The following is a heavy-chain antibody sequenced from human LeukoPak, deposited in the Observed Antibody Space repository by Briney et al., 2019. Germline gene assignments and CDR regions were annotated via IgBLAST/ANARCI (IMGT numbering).Heavy chain of an antibody. CDR1: GGSISSYY. CDR2: IYYSGST. CDR3: ASGGDGYNESFDH. J-gene: IGHJ4*02. D-gene: IGHD5-24*01. V-gene: IGHV4-59*01. Sequence: SETLSLTCTVSGGSISSYYWSWIRQPPGKGLEWIGYIYYSGSTNYNPSLKSRVTISVDTSKNQFSLKLSSVTAADTAVYYCASGGDGYNESFDHWGQGTLVTVSS.